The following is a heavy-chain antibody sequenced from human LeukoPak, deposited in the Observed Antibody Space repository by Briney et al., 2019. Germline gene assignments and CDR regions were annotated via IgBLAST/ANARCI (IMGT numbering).Heavy chain of an antibody. CDR1: GGSISSGSYY. Sequence: SETLSLTCTVSGGSISSGSYYWSWIQQPAGKGLEWIGRIYTSGSTNYNPSLKSRVTISVDTSKNQFSLKLSSVTAADTAVYYCATEMYYDFWSGYYRFVDAFDIWGQGTMVTVSS. CDR3: ATEMYYDFWSGYYRFVDAFDI. D-gene: IGHD3-3*01. J-gene: IGHJ3*02. V-gene: IGHV4-61*02. CDR2: IYTSGST.